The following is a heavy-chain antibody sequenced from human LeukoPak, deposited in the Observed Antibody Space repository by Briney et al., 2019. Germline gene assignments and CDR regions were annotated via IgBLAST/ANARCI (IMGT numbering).Heavy chain of an antibody. CDR2: INHSGNT. CDR1: GGSISSYY. J-gene: IGHJ4*02. Sequence: SETLSLTCTVSGGSISSYYWSWIRQPPGKGLEWIGEINHSGNTNYNPSPKSRVTISIDTSKNQFSLKLTSVTAADTAVYYCARMEDRSGFFDRWGQGTLVTVSS. V-gene: IGHV4-34*01. CDR3: ARMEDRSGFFDR. D-gene: IGHD3-22*01.